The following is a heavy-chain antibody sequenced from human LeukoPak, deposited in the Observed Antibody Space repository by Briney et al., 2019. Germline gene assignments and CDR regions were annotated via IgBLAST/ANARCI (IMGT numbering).Heavy chain of an antibody. Sequence: GGSLRLSCAASGFTVYSNYLSWVRQAPGKGLEWVSTIYTGGNTYYAASVKGRFTISRGFSKNTVFLHMNSLRAEDTAMYYCARGDDSGYYDYFDYWGQGALVTVSS. CDR2: IYTGGNT. CDR3: ARGDDSGYYDYFDY. CDR1: GFTVYSNY. D-gene: IGHD3-22*01. V-gene: IGHV3-53*01. J-gene: IGHJ4*02.